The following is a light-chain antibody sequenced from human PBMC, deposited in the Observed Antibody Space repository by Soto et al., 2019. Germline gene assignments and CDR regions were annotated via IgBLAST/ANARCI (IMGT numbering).Light chain of an antibody. Sequence: QSVLTQPPSVSVAPGQRVTISCAGSSSNIGAGYDVHWYQQLPGQAPKLLIYGNSNRPSGVPDRFSGSKSGTSASLTITGVQAEDEADYYCLSYDSSLSVVFGAGTKVTVL. CDR3: LSYDSSLSVV. CDR1: SSNIGAGYD. V-gene: IGLV1-40*01. J-gene: IGLJ1*01. CDR2: GNS.